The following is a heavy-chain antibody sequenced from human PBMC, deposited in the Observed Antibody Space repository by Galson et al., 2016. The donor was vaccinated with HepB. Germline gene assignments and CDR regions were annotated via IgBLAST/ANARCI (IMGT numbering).Heavy chain of an antibody. CDR3: ARAGWELLLY. Sequence: SLRLSCAASGFTVRSNYMIWVRQAPGKGLEWVSVIYAGGRTYYADSVQGRFTSSRDDSRNTLYLQMNSLRPEDTAVYYCARAGWELLLYWGQGTLVTVS. V-gene: IGHV3-53*01. D-gene: IGHD1-26*01. J-gene: IGHJ4*02. CDR2: IYAGGRT. CDR1: GFTVRSNY.